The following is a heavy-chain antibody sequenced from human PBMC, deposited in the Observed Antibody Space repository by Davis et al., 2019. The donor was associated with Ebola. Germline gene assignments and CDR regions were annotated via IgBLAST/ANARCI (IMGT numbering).Heavy chain of an antibody. Sequence: LSLTCAASGFTFSSYGMHWVRQAPGKGLEWVAVIWYDGSNKYYADSVKGRFTISRDNSKNTLYLQMNSLKTEDTAVYYCTRDREWELLSFGDYWGQGTLVTVSS. D-gene: IGHD1-26*01. CDR3: TRDREWELLSFGDY. J-gene: IGHJ4*02. V-gene: IGHV3-33*01. CDR1: GFTFSSYG. CDR2: IWYDGSNK.